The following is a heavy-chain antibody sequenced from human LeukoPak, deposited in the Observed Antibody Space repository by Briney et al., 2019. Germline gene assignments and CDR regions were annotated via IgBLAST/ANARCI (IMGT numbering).Heavy chain of an antibody. CDR3: AARGYDFWSGRGYFDY. Sequence: PSETLSLTCTVFGGSISSSAYFWGWIRQPPGKGLEWIGSISYSGSTYYNPSLKSRVTISVDTSKNQFSLKLSSVTAAGTAVYYCAARGYDFWSGRGYFDYWGQGTLVTVSS. J-gene: IGHJ4*02. D-gene: IGHD3-3*01. CDR2: ISYSGST. CDR1: GGSISSSAYF. V-gene: IGHV4-39*07.